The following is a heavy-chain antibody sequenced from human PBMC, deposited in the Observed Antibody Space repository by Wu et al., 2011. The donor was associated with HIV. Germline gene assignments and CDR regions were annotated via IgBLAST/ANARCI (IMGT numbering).Heavy chain of an antibody. CDR2: INPYNGNT. V-gene: IGHV1-18*01. J-gene: IGHJ6*04. D-gene: IGHD3-10*01. CDR1: GYTFTNFG. Sequence: QVQLVQSGAEVKKPGASVKVSCKASGYTFTNFGISWVRQAPGQGLEWMAWINPYNGNTNYAQKLQGRVTMTTDTSTSTAYMELRSLRSDDTAVYYCARLSWFGSYITLVFYYGMVRLGQRD. CDR3: ARLSWFGSYITLVFYYGMVR.